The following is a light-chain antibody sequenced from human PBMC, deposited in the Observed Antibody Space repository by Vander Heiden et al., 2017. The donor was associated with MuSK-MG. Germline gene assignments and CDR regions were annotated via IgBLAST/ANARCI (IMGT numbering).Light chain of an antibody. J-gene: IGKJ5*01. CDR3: QQYGSSHL. CDR2: GAS. V-gene: IGKV3-20*01. CDR1: QSVSSSY. Sequence: IVLTQSPGTLSLSPGERATLSCRASQSVSSSYLDWYQQKPGQAPRLLIYGASSRATGIPDRFSGSGSGTDFTLTISRLEPEDFAVYYCQQYGSSHLFGQGTRLEIK.